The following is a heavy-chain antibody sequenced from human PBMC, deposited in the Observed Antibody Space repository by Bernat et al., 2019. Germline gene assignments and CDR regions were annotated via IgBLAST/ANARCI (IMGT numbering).Heavy chain of an antibody. Sequence: EVQLVESGGGLVKPGGSLRLSCAASGFTFSNAWMNWVRQAPGKGLEWVSAISGSGGSTYYADSVKGRFTISRDNSKNTLYLQMNSLRAEDTAVYYCAKGDSSSWDDYYYYYMDVWGKGTTVTVSS. CDR3: AKGDSSSWDDYYYYYMDV. J-gene: IGHJ6*03. CDR2: ISGSGGST. CDR1: GFTFSNAW. D-gene: IGHD6-13*01. V-gene: IGHV3-23*04.